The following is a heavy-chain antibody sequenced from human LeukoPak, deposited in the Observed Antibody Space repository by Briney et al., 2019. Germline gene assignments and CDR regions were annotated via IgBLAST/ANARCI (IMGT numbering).Heavy chain of an antibody. CDR3: AKAETTVVTPGVDY. CDR1: GFTFSTYA. V-gene: IGHV3-23*01. J-gene: IGHJ4*02. Sequence: GGSLRLSCAASGFTFSTYAMTWVRQAPGKGLEWVSTISAAGASTYYPDSVKGRFTISRDNSKNALDLQMNSLRAEDTAVYYCAKAETTVVTPGVDYWGQGALVTVSS. D-gene: IGHD4-23*01. CDR2: ISAAGAST.